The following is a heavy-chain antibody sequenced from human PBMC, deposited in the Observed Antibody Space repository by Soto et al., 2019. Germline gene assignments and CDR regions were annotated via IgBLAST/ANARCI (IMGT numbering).Heavy chain of an antibody. CDR1: GGSISSSSYY. V-gene: IGHV4-39*01. CDR3: ARHYYGSGSSYYYYYGMDV. Sequence: SETLSLTCTFTGGSISSSSYYWGWIRQPPWKGLEWIGSIYYSGSTYYNPSLKSRVTISVDTSKNQFSLKLSSVTAADTAVYYCARHYYGSGSSYYYYYGMDVWGQGTTVT. J-gene: IGHJ6*02. CDR2: IYYSGST. D-gene: IGHD3-10*01.